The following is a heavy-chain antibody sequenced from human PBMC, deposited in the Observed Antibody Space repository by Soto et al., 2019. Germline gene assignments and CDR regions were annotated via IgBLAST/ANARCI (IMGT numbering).Heavy chain of an antibody. CDR3: ARSGHYYDSSGYYSDY. CDR1: GGSISSSNW. D-gene: IGHD3-22*01. J-gene: IGHJ4*02. CDR2: IYHSGST. Sequence: SETLSLTCAVSGGSISSSNWWSWDRQPPGKGLEWIGEIYHSGSTNYNPSLKSRVTISVDKSKNQFSLKLSSVTAADTAVYYCARSGHYYDSSGYYSDYWGQGTLVTVSS. V-gene: IGHV4-4*02.